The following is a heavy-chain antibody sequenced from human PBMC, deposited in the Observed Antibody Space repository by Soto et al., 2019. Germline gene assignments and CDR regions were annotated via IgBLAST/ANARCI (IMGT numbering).Heavy chain of an antibody. CDR3: ARGAAPSRWLITYGMDV. Sequence: EVQLLESGGGLVQPGGSLRLSCAASGFTFSSYAMSWVRQAPGKGLEWVSAISGSGGSTYYADSVKGRFTISRDNSKNTLYLQMNSLRAEDTAVYYCARGAAPSRWLITYGMDVWGQGTTVTVSS. CDR1: GFTFSSYA. V-gene: IGHV3-23*01. CDR2: ISGSGGST. D-gene: IGHD6-6*01. J-gene: IGHJ6*02.